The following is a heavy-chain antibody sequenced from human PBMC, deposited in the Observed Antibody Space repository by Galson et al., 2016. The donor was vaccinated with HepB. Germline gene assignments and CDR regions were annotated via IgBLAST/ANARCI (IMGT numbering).Heavy chain of an antibody. Sequence: SLRLSCAASGLSFSNAWMNWVRQAPGKGLEWVGRIISKTDGGTTDYPESVKGRFTIPRDDSKNTLFLQMNNLRTEDTAVYYCATQAVAVAVTAFDYWGQGALVTVSS. CDR2: IISKTDGGTT. CDR1: GLSFSNAW. V-gene: IGHV3-15*07. J-gene: IGHJ4*02. CDR3: ATQAVAVAVTAFDY. D-gene: IGHD2-21*02.